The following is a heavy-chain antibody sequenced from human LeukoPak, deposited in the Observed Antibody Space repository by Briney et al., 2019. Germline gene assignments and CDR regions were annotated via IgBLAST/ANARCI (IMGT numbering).Heavy chain of an antibody. V-gene: IGHV4-4*02. CDR2: IYHSGST. D-gene: IGHD5-18*01. CDR1: GGSISSSNW. J-gene: IGHJ3*02. CDR3: ARDRGYSYRAFDI. Sequence: SETLSLTCAVSGGSISSSNWWSWVRQPPGKGLEWIGEIYHSGSTNYNPSLKSRVTISVDKSKNQFSLKLSSVTAADTAVYYCARDRGYSYRAFDIWGQGTMVTVSS.